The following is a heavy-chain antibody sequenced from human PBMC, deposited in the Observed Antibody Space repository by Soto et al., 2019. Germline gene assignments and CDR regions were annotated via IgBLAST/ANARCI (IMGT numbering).Heavy chain of an antibody. CDR2: ISGSGGST. D-gene: IGHD6-13*01. J-gene: IGHJ4*02. V-gene: IGHV3-23*01. CDR1: GFTFSSYA. Sequence: GGSLRLSCAASGFTFSSYAMSWVRQAPGKGLEWVSAISGSGGSTYYADSVKGRFTISRDNSKNTLYLQMNSLRAEDTAVYYCAKGAPGIAAAGNREWGREVFDYWSQGTLVTVSS. CDR3: AKGAPGIAAAGNREWGREVFDY.